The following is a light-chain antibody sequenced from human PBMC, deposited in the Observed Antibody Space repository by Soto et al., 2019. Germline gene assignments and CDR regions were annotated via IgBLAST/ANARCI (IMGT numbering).Light chain of an antibody. Sequence: DIQMTQSPSSLSAPVGDTVTITCRASQGISNNLAWYQQKPGQVPNLLIHAASTLQSGGTSRFSVSGSGTGFNLTISSLRPEDVATYYCEKDNNATRTFGQGTKVEI. CDR2: AAS. CDR3: EKDNNATRT. CDR1: QGISNN. V-gene: IGKV1-27*01. J-gene: IGKJ1*01.